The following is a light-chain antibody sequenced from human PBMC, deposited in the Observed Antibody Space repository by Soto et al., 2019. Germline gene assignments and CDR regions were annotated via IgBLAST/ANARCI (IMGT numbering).Light chain of an antibody. Sequence: DIVMTQSPDSLAVSLGERATINCKSSQSVLYSSNNKNYLAWYQQKPGQPPKLLIYWASTRESGVPDRFSGSGSGTDFNLTNSSLQAEDVAVYYCQQYYDAPQNFGQGTKVEIK. V-gene: IGKV4-1*01. J-gene: IGKJ1*01. CDR2: WAS. CDR3: QQYYDAPQN. CDR1: QSVLYSSNNKNY.